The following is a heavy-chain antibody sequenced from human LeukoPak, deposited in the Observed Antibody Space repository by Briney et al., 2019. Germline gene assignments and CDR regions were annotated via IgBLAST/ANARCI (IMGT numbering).Heavy chain of an antibody. CDR1: GGSISSSNW. Sequence: SGTLSLTCAVSGGSISSSNWWSWVRQPPGKGLEWIGEIYHSGSTNYNPSLKSRVTISVDKPKNQFSLKLSSVTAADTAVYYCAREWYYCSSTSCYFYYGMDVWGKGTTVTVSS. CDR3: AREWYYCSSTSCYFYYGMDV. J-gene: IGHJ6*04. V-gene: IGHV4-4*02. CDR2: IYHSGST. D-gene: IGHD2-2*01.